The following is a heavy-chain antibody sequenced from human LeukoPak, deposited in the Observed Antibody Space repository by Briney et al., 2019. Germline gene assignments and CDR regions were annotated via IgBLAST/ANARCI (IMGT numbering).Heavy chain of an antibody. Sequence: GGSLRLSCGASGFTFSTYGMHWVRQAPGKGLEWVAFIRYDGSNKYYAVSVKGRFTISRDNSKNTLYLQMNSLRAEDTAVYFCAKDKDPWKSTSISDFDYWGQGTLVTVSS. CDR1: GFTFSTYG. CDR2: IRYDGSNK. D-gene: IGHD1-1*01. CDR3: AKDKDPWKSTSISDFDY. V-gene: IGHV3-30*02. J-gene: IGHJ4*02.